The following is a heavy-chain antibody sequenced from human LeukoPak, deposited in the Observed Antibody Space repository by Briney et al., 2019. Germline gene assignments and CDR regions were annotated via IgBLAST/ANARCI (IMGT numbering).Heavy chain of an antibody. CDR3: ARSPRQSSSGWDNWFDP. D-gene: IGHD6-19*01. CDR2: ISAYNGNT. J-gene: IGHJ5*02. V-gene: IGHV1-18*01. CDR1: GYTFTSYG. Sequence: ASVKVSCKASGYTFTSYGTSWVRQAPGQGLEYMGWISAYNGNTNYAQKLQGRVTMTTDTSTSTAYMELRSLTSDDTAVYYCARSPRQSSSGWDNWFDPWGQGTLVTVSS.